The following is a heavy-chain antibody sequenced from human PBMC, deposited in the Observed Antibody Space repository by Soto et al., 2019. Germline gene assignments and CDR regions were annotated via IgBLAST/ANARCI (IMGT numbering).Heavy chain of an antibody. CDR2: IWYDGSNK. V-gene: IGHV3-33*01. CDR1: GFTFSSYG. CDR3: ARGGRIAARLPPDV. D-gene: IGHD6-6*01. J-gene: IGHJ6*04. Sequence: GGSLRLSCAASGFTFSSYGMHWVRQAPGKGLEWVAVIWYDGSNKYYADSVKGRFTISRDNSKNTLYLQMNSLRAEDTAVYYCARGGRIAARLPPDVWGKGTTVTVSS.